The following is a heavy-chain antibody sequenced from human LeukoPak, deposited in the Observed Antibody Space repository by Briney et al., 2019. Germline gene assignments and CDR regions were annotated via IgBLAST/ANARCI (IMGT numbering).Heavy chain of an antibody. CDR3: AREGGYGVYFDY. Sequence: SETLSLTCTVSGGSISSYYWSWIRQPPGKGLEWIGYIYYSGSTNYNPSLKSRVTISVDTSKNQFSLKLSSVTAADTAVYYCAREGGYGVYFDYWGQGTLVTVSS. D-gene: IGHD4-17*01. V-gene: IGHV4-59*01. J-gene: IGHJ4*02. CDR1: GGSISSYY. CDR2: IYYSGST.